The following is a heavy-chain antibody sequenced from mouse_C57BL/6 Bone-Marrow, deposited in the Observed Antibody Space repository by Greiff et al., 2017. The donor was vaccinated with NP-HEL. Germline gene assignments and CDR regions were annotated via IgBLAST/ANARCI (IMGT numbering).Heavy chain of an antibody. CDR3: AASPTTVVNFDY. J-gene: IGHJ2*01. Sequence: EVKLVESVAELVRPGASVKLSCTASGFNITNTYMHWVKQRPEQGLAWIGRIDPATGNTKYAPKFQVKATITADPSSNTSYLQLSSLTSEDTAIYYCAASPTTVVNFDYWGKGTTLTVSS. V-gene: IGHV14-3*01. D-gene: IGHD2-9*01. CDR1: GFNITNTY. CDR2: IDPATGNT.